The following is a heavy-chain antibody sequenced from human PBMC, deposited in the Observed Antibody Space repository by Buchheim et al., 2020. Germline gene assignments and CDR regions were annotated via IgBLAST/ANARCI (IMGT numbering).Heavy chain of an antibody. J-gene: IGHJ5*02. CDR2: IWYDGSNK. CDR3: ARDVSITMIVADGGWFDP. Sequence: QVQLVESGGGVVQPGRSLRLSCAASGFTFSSYGMHWVRQAPGKGLEWVAVIWYDGSNKYYADSVKGRFTISRDNSKNTLYLQMNSLRAEDTAVYYCARDVSITMIVADGGWFDPWGQGTL. D-gene: IGHD3-22*01. V-gene: IGHV3-33*01. CDR1: GFTFSSYG.